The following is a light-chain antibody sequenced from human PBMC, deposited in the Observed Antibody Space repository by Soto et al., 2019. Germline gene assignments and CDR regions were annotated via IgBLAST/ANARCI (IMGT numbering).Light chain of an antibody. CDR3: SSYTSRSPRAYV. V-gene: IGLV2-14*01. J-gene: IGLJ1*01. Sequence: QSALTQPASVSGSPGQSITISCTGTSSDVGGYNYVSWYQQHPGKAPKIMIYEVSNRPSGVSNRFSGSKSGNTASLTISGLQAEDEADYYCSSYTSRSPRAYVYGSGTKLTV. CDR2: EVS. CDR1: SSDVGGYNY.